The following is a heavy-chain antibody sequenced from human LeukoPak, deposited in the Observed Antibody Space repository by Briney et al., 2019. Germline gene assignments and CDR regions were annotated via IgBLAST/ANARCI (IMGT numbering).Heavy chain of an antibody. D-gene: IGHD5-12*01. V-gene: IGHV4-39*01. Sequence: PSETLSLTCTVSGGSISSSSYYWGWIRQPPGKGLEWIGSIYYSGSTYYNPSLKSRVTISVDTSKHQFSLKLSSVTAADTAVYYCARPRMVAKTRWFDPWGQGTLVTVSS. CDR1: GGSISSSSYY. CDR3: ARPRMVAKTRWFDP. J-gene: IGHJ5*02. CDR2: IYYSGST.